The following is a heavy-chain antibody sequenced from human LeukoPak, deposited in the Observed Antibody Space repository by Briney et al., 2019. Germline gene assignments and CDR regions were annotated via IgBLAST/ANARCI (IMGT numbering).Heavy chain of an antibody. V-gene: IGHV4-59*12. CDR2: IYYSGST. D-gene: IGHD6-13*01. CDR1: GGSISSYY. Sequence: PSETLSLTCTVSGGSISSYYWSWIRQPPGKGLEWIGYIYYSGSTNYNPSLKSRVTISVDTSKNQFSLKLSSVTAADTAVYYCAGGGHSTFDYWGQGTLVTVSS. CDR3: AGGGHSTFDY. J-gene: IGHJ4*02.